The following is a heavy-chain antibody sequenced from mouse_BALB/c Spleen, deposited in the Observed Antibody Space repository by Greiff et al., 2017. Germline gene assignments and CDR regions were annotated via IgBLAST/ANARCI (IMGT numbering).Heavy chain of an antibody. V-gene: IGHV1-80*01. CDR2: IYPGDGDT. J-gene: IGHJ2*01. CDR3: ARFNSLSFDY. Sequence: VQLQQSGAELVRPGSSVKISCKASGYAFSSYWMNWVKQRPGQGLEWIGQIYPGDGDTNYNGKFKGKATLTADKSSSTAYMQLSSLTSEDSAVYFCARFNSLSFDYWGQGATLTVSA. CDR1: GYAFSSYW. D-gene: IGHD1-3*01.